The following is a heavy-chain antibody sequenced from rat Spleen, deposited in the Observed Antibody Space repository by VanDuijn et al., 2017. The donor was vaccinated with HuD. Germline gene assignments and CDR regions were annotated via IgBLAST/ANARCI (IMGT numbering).Heavy chain of an antibody. CDR2: ISTSGGST. CDR1: GFTFSSFP. J-gene: IGHJ4*01. Sequence: EVQLVESGGGLVQPGRSMKLSCAASGFTFSSFPMAWVRQAPTKGLEWVATISTSGGSTYYRDSVKGRFTISRDNAKSTLYLQMNSLRSEDTATYYCTRGGLSYPGITRNYYVMDAWGQGASVTVSS. CDR3: TRGGLSYPGITRNYYVMDA. V-gene: IGHV5-46*01. D-gene: IGHD1-4*01.